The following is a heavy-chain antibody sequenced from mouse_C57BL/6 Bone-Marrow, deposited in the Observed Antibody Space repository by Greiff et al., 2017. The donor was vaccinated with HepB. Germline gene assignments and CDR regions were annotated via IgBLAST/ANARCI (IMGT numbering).Heavy chain of an antibody. CDR1: GYTFTSYW. J-gene: IGHJ2*01. V-gene: IGHV1-50*01. CDR2: IDPSDSYT. D-gene: IGHD2-2*01. CDR3: ARPYGFYFDY. Sequence: VHLVESGAELVKPGASVKLSCKASGYTFTSYWMQWVKQRPGQGLEWIGEIDPSDSYTNYNQKFKGKATLTVDTSSSTAYMQLSSLTSEDSAVYYCARPYGFYFDYWGQGTTLTVSS.